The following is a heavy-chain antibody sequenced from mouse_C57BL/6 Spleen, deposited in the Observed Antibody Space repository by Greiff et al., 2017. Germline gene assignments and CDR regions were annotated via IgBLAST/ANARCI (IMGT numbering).Heavy chain of an antibody. CDR1: GYTFTDYY. CDR2: IFPGSGGT. D-gene: IGHD1-1*01. Sequence: QVQLQQSGPELVKPGASVKISCKASGYTFTDYYINWVKQRPGQGLEWIGWIFPGSGGTYYTEKFKGKATLTVDKSSSTAYLLLSSLTSEESAVYFCERGSIYYGSSYRNYFDYWGQGTTLTVSS. J-gene: IGHJ2*01. CDR3: ERGSIYYGSSYRNYFDY. V-gene: IGHV1-75*01.